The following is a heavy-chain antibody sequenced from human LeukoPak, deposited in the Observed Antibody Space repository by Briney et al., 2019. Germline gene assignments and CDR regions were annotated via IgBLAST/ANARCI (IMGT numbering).Heavy chain of an antibody. D-gene: IGHD1-1*01. J-gene: IGHJ4*02. V-gene: IGHV3-66*02. CDR2: IYDRGDT. CDR3: AGRRANTCNFCFVY. CDR1: GFTVTSNF. Sequence: GGSLRLSCAVSGFTVTSNFMSWVRQAPGKGLEWVSVIYDRGDTYYADSVKGRFTVSRDTSKNTLYLQLNNLGAEDTAVYYCAGRRANTCNFCFVYWGQGTLVTVSS.